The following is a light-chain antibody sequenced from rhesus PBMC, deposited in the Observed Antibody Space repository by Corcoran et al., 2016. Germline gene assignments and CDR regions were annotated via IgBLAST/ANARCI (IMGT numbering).Light chain of an antibody. J-gene: IGKJ1*01. Sequence: DIQMTQSPSSLSASVGDTVTITCRASQSISSWLAWYQQKPGKAPNLLITKTSTLESGVPSRFRGSGSIRDFTLIITNLPPEDFATYYCLQYGSGPRTFGQGTKVTIK. CDR3: LQYGSGPRT. CDR2: KTS. CDR1: QSISSW. V-gene: IGKV1-22*01.